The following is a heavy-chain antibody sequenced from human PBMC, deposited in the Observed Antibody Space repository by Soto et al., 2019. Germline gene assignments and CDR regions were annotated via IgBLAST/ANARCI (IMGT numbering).Heavy chain of an antibody. D-gene: IGHD6-6*01. CDR3: AAVAVTSSSLAFDI. CDR2: IVVGSGNT. J-gene: IGHJ3*02. V-gene: IGHV1-58*01. Sequence: QMQLVQSGPEVKKPGTSVKVSCKASGFTFTSSAVQWVRQARGQRLESIGWIVVGSGNTNYAQKFQERVTITRDMSTSRAYMELSSLRSEDTAVYYCAAVAVTSSSLAFDIWGQGTMVTVSS. CDR1: GFTFTSSA.